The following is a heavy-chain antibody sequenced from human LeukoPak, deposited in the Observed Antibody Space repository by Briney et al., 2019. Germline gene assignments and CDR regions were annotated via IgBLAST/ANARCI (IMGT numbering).Heavy chain of an antibody. J-gene: IGHJ4*02. D-gene: IGHD2-8*01. CDR3: TKIANGGLSDY. CDR2: IHYSGNT. CDR1: RGSISGYY. Sequence: KASETLSLTCTVSRGSISGYYWAWIRQPPGKVLEWIGYIHYSGNTNYNPSLKSRVTMSVDTSKNQFSLILTSVTAADTAVYYCTKIANGGLSDYWGQGTLVTVSS. V-gene: IGHV4-59*01.